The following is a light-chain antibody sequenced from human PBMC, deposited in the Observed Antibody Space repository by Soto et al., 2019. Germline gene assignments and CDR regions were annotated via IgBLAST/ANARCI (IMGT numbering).Light chain of an antibody. J-gene: IGLJ1*01. CDR1: SSNIGAGYD. CDR3: QSHDSSLHASV. Sequence: QTVVTQPPSVSGAPGQRVTISRTGSSSNIGAGYDVHWYLQLPGTAPKLLIYGNTNRPSGVPDRFSGSKSGSSASLAITGLQAEDEADYYCQSHDSSLHASVFGTGTKLTVL. CDR2: GNT. V-gene: IGLV1-40*01.